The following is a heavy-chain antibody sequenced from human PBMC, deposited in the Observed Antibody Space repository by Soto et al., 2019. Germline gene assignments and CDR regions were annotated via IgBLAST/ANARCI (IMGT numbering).Heavy chain of an antibody. D-gene: IGHD2-15*01. V-gene: IGHV3-33*01. Sequence: TGRSRRPSCAPSGFTFGIYATHWVRQAPGKGLEWVAAAWYDGRNQYYGDSVKGRFTISRDNSKNTLSLQVNSLRAEDTAGTFCTREVSCSGGSCYRGNFGYWGPGTLVTVSS. J-gene: IGHJ4*02. CDR3: TREVSCSGGSCYRGNFGY. CDR2: AWYDGRNQ. CDR1: GFTFGIYA.